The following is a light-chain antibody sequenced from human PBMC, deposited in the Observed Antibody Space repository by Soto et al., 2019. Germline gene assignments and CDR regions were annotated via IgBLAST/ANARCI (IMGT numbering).Light chain of an antibody. CDR2: EVS. CDR3: SSYAGSNNLRDV. CDR1: SSDVGGYNY. V-gene: IGLV2-8*01. J-gene: IGLJ1*01. Sequence: QSALTQPPSASGSPVQSVTISCTGTSSDVGGYNYVSWYQQHPGKAPKLMIYEVSKRPSGVPDRFSGSKSGNTASLTVSGLQAEDEADYYCSSYAGSNNLRDVFGTGTKVTVL.